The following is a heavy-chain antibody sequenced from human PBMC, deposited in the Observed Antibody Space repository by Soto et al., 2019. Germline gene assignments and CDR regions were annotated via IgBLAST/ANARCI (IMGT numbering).Heavy chain of an antibody. D-gene: IGHD3-10*01. CDR3: AKGRGGSGSLTPRVDF. Sequence: EVQLLDSGGGLVQPGGSLRLSCAASGFTFNNYAMTWVRQAPGKGLEWVSAISGGGGTTSYADSVKGRFTVSRDGSKNTLYLQRSSLRAEDTALYYCAKGRGGSGSLTPRVDFWGQGTLVTVSS. V-gene: IGHV3-23*01. CDR1: GFTFNNYA. CDR2: ISGGGGTT. J-gene: IGHJ4*02.